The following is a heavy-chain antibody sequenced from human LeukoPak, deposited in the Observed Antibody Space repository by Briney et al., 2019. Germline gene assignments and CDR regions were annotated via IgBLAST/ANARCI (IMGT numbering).Heavy chain of an antibody. Sequence: GGSLRLSCAASGFTFSSYGMHWVRQAPGKGLEWVAFIRYDGSNKYYADSVKGRFTISRDNSKNTLYLHVNSLRPEDTAVYYCARVGFGEFHSDYWGQGTLVTVSS. D-gene: IGHD3-10*01. CDR3: ARVGFGEFHSDY. CDR1: GFTFSSYG. V-gene: IGHV3-30*02. J-gene: IGHJ4*02. CDR2: IRYDGSNK.